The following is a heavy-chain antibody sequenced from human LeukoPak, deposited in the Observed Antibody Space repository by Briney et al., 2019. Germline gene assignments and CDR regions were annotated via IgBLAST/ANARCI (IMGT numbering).Heavy chain of an antibody. J-gene: IGHJ5*02. Sequence: PGGSLRLSCAASGFTFSSYAMSWVRQAPGKGLEWVSAISGSGGSTYYADSVKGRFTISGDNSKNTLYLQMNSLRAEDTAVYYCAKDHILTGYYGFDPWGQGTLVTVSS. D-gene: IGHD3-9*01. V-gene: IGHV3-23*01. CDR1: GFTFSSYA. CDR3: AKDHILTGYYGFDP. CDR2: ISGSGGST.